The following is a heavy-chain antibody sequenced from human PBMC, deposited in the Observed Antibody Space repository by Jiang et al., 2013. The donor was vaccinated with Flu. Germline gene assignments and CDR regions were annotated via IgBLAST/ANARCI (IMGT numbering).Heavy chain of an antibody. CDR3: AREGRDGYNPYFDY. D-gene: IGHD5-24*01. CDR2: LSNSGDST. V-gene: IGHV3-23*01. CDR1: GFTFSSYT. J-gene: IGHJ4*02. Sequence: VQLLESGGGLVQPGGSLRLSCAASGFTFSSYTMTWVRQAPGKGLEWVSALSNSGDSTYYADSVKGRFTISRDNSENSLYLQMNSLRAEDTAVYYCAREGRDGYNPYFDYWGQGTQVTVSS.